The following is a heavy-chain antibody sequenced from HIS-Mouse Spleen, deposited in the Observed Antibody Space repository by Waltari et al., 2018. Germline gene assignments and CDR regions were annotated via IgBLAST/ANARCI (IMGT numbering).Heavy chain of an antibody. V-gene: IGHV4-39*07. CDR1: GRSISSSSYY. Sequence: QLQLQASGPGLVKPSESLSLPCTVSGRSISSSSYYWCWIRQPPGKGLEWIGSIYYSGSTYYNPSLKSRVTISVDTSKNQFSLKLSSVTAADTAVYYCAREIPYSSSWYDWYFDLWGRGTLVTVSS. CDR3: AREIPYSSSWYDWYFDL. CDR2: IYYSGST. D-gene: IGHD6-13*01. J-gene: IGHJ2*01.